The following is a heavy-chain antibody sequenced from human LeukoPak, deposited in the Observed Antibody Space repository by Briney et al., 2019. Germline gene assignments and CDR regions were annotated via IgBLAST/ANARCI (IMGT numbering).Heavy chain of an antibody. CDR1: GYTFTGYY. D-gene: IGHD3-22*01. CDR3: GRAMFYDSSGSTIDY. J-gene: IGHJ4*02. CDR2: INPNSGGT. V-gene: IGHV1-2*02. Sequence: ASVKVSCKASGYTFTGYYMHWVRQAPGQGLEWMGWINPNSGGTNYAQKFQGRVTMTRDTSISTAYMELSRLRSDDTAVYYCGRAMFYDSSGSTIDYWGQGTLVTVSS.